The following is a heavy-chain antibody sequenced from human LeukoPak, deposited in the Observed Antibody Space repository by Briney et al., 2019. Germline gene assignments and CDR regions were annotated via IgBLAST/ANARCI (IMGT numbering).Heavy chain of an antibody. CDR1: GYTFTSYG. D-gene: IGHD6-6*01. J-gene: IGHJ5*02. Sequence: ASVKVSCKASGYTFTSYGISWVRQAPGQGLEWMGWISAYNGNTNYAQELQGRVTMTTDTSTSTAYMELRSLRSDDTAVYYCARDREYSSSSWFDPWGQGTLVTVSS. CDR2: ISAYNGNT. V-gene: IGHV1-18*01. CDR3: ARDREYSSSSWFDP.